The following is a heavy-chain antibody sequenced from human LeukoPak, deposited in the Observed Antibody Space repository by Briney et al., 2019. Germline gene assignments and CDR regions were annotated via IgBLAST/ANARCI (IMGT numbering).Heavy chain of an antibody. CDR2: ISYDGSNK. Sequence: GGSLRLSCAASGFTFSSYGMHWVRQAPGKGLEWVAVISYDGSNKYYADSVKGRFTISRDNSKNTLYLQMNSLRAEDTAVYYCAKGLPVEMATIQPGADYWGQGTLVTVSS. CDR3: AKGLPVEMATIQPGADY. D-gene: IGHD5-12*01. J-gene: IGHJ4*02. CDR1: GFTFSSYG. V-gene: IGHV3-30*18.